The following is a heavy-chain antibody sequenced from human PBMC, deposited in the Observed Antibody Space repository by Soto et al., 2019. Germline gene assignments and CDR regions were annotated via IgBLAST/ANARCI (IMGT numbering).Heavy chain of an antibody. CDR1: GFTFSTTG. CDR2: IGPDPSNT. CDR3: TTARHCSRDACPAAE. D-gene: IGHD2-2*01. Sequence: EVHLLESGGGLVQPGGSLRLSCTTSGFTFSTTGMLWLRQPPGKGLEWVSAIGPDPSNTKYTDSVKGRFTISRDNSKNTVFLQMTSLGAEDTALYYCTTARHCSRDACPAAEWGQGTLITVSS. J-gene: IGHJ4*02. V-gene: IGHV3-23*01.